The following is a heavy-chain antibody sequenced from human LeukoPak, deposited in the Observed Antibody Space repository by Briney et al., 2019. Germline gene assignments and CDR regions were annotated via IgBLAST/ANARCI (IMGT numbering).Heavy chain of an antibody. J-gene: IGHJ4*02. CDR1: GFTFSSYS. Sequence: GGSLRLSCAASGFTFSSYSMSWVRQAPGKGLEWVSSISSSSSSYIYYAASVKGRFTISRDTAKNSLYLQINILRAEDTAVYYCAREQSYGSGSYYVCYFDYWGQGTLVTVSS. D-gene: IGHD3-10*01. V-gene: IGHV3-21*01. CDR3: AREQSYGSGSYYVCYFDY. CDR2: ISSSSSSYI.